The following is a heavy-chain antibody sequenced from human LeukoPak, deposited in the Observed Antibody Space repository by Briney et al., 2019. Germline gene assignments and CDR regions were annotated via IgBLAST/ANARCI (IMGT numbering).Heavy chain of an antibody. J-gene: IGHJ4*02. Sequence: GGSLRLSCAASGFTFSNAWMSWVRQAPGKGLEWVGRIKSKTDGGTTDYAAPVKGRFTISRDDSKNTLYLQMNSLKTEDTAVYYCTTDPSYYDILTGYYANFDYWGQGTLVTVSS. V-gene: IGHV3-15*01. CDR1: GFTFSNAW. CDR2: IKSKTDGGTT. D-gene: IGHD3-9*01. CDR3: TTDPSYYDILTGYYANFDY.